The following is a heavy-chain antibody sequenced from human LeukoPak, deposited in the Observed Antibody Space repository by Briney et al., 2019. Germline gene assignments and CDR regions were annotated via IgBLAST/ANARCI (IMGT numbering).Heavy chain of an antibody. Sequence: KPGGSLRLSCAASGFTFSSYSMNWVRQAPGKGLEWVSSISSSSSYIYYADSAKGRFTISRDNAKNSLYLQMNSLRAEDTAVYYCARDLGSDSSGYPNYWGQGTLVTVSS. CDR3: ARDLGSDSSGYPNY. J-gene: IGHJ4*02. V-gene: IGHV3-21*01. CDR2: ISSSSSYI. CDR1: GFTFSSYS. D-gene: IGHD3-22*01.